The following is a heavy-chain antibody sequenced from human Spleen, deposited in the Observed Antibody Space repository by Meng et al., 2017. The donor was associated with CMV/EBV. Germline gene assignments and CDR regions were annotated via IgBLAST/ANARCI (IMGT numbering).Heavy chain of an antibody. J-gene: IGHJ6*02. Sequence: GGSLRLSCAASGFTFSSYAMSWVRQAPGKGLEWVSGIRGSGGSTHYADSVKGRFTISRDNSKNTLYLQMNSLRAEDTAVYYCAKALDFFPNYYYYGMDVWGQGTTVTVSS. CDR3: AKALDFFPNYYYYGMDV. D-gene: IGHD3-3*01. CDR2: IRGSGGST. CDR1: GFTFSSYA. V-gene: IGHV3-23*01.